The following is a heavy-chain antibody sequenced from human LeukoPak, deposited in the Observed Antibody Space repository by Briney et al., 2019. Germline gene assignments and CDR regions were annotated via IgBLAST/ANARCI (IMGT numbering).Heavy chain of an antibody. CDR1: GFTFSSYA. CDR3: AKVEGGYYDILTGSLAVDHLDY. J-gene: IGHJ4*02. Sequence: GGSLRLSCAASGFTFSSYAMSWVRQAPGKGLEWVSAISGSGGSTYCADSVKGRFTISRDNSKNTLYLQMNSLRAEDTAVYYCAKVEGGYYDILTGSLAVDHLDYWGQGTLVTVSS. V-gene: IGHV3-23*01. D-gene: IGHD3-9*01. CDR2: ISGSGGST.